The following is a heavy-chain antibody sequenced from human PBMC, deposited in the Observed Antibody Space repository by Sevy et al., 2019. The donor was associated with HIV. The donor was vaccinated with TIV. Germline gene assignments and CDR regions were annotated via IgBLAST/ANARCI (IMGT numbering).Heavy chain of an antibody. CDR1: GFTFSDYY. V-gene: IGHV3-11*04. Sequence: GGSLRLSCAASGFTFSDYYMSWIRQAPGKGLEWVSYISSSGSTIYYADSVKGRFTISRDNAKNSLYLQMNSLRAEDTAVYYCERDQGIVGVPRAIKRYYYGMDVWGQGTTVTVSS. D-gene: IGHD2-2*01. CDR3: ERDQGIVGVPRAIKRYYYGMDV. J-gene: IGHJ6*02. CDR2: ISSSGSTI.